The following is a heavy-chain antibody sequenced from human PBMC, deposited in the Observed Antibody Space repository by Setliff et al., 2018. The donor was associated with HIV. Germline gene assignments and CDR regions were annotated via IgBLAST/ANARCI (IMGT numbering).Heavy chain of an antibody. D-gene: IGHD6-6*01. V-gene: IGHV7-4-1*02. Sequence: GASVKVSCKASGYTFTSYAMNWVRQAPGQGLEWMGWINTNTGNPTFAQGFTGRFVFSLDTSVSTAYLQISSLKAEDTAVYYCARDPFRIAARRSYYYYYMDVWGKGTTVTVS. CDR1: GYTFTSYA. J-gene: IGHJ6*03. CDR2: INTNTGNP. CDR3: ARDPFRIAARRSYYYYYMDV.